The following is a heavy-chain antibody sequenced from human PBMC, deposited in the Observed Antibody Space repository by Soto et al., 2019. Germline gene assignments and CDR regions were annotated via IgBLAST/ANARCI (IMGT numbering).Heavy chain of an antibody. V-gene: IGHV4-39*01. D-gene: IGHD6-6*01. CDR3: ARYSSIAARRGIYFDY. Sequence: SETLSLTCTVSGGSISSSSYYWGWIRQPPGKGLEWIGSIYYSGSTYYNPSLKSRVTISVDTSKNQFSLKLSSVTAADTAVYYCARYSSIAARRGIYFDYWGLGTLVT. J-gene: IGHJ4*02. CDR1: GGSISSSSYY. CDR2: IYYSGST.